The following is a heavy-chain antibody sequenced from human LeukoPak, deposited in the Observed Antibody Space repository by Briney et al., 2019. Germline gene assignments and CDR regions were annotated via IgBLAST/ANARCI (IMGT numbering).Heavy chain of an antibody. Sequence: PGGSLRLSCTASGFTFSSYAMNWVRQAPGKGLEWVAVILYDGSHKYYADSVKGRFSISRDNSKNTLYLQMNSLRADDTAVYYCAKGARGDTVTSIVGLNWFDPWGQGTLVTVSS. J-gene: IGHJ5*02. CDR3: AKGARGDTVTSIVGLNWFDP. V-gene: IGHV3-30*18. D-gene: IGHD4-17*01. CDR1: GFTFSSYA. CDR2: ILYDGSHK.